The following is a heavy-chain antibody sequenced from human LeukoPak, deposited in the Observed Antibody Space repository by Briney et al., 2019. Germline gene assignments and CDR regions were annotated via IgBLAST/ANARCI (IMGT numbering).Heavy chain of an antibody. Sequence: ASVKVSCKASGYTFTGYYMHWVRQAPGQGLEWMGWINPNSGGTNYAQKFQGRVTMTRDTSISTAYMELSRLRSDDTAVYYCARDYRGRLLWFGELSYFDYWGQGTLVTVSS. CDR2: INPNSGGT. J-gene: IGHJ4*02. CDR1: GYTFTGYY. CDR3: ARDYRGRLLWFGELSYFDY. V-gene: IGHV1-2*02. D-gene: IGHD3-10*01.